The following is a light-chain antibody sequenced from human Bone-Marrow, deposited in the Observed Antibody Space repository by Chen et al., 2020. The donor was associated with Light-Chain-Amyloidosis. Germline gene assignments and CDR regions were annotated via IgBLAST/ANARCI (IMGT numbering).Light chain of an antibody. J-gene: IGLJ3*02. CDR1: NSTIGFNY. V-gene: IGLV1-51*02. CDR3: ATWDSSLTVWM. Sequence: QSVLTQPPSVSAAPGQKVTIPCSGSNSTIGFNYVSWYQQLPAPSPKLLIYENNQRPSESPARFSGSKPGTSATLGVGGRQTGDEADYYCATWDSSLTVWMFGGGTKLTVL. CDR2: ENN.